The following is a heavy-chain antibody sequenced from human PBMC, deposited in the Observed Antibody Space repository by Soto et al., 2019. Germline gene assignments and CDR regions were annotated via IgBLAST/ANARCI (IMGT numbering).Heavy chain of an antibody. CDR2: IYYSGST. J-gene: IGHJ4*02. Sequence: SETLSLTCTVSGGSISSYYWSWIRQPPGKGLEWIGYIYYSGSTNYNPSLKSRVTISVDTSKNQFSLKLSSVTAADTAVYYCAXESFDILTGYSLGGFDYWGQGTLVTVSS. CDR3: AXESFDILTGYSLGGFDY. D-gene: IGHD3-9*01. V-gene: IGHV4-59*01. CDR1: GGSISSYY.